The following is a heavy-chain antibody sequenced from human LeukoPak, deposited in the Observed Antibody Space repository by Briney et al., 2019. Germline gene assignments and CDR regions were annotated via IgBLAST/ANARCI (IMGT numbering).Heavy chain of an antibody. D-gene: IGHD6-19*01. CDR2: SSSSTNTI. CDR1: GFTFSSYS. V-gene: IGHV3-48*02. J-gene: IGHJ4*02. CDR3: ARGGSSGWLPLDY. Sequence: PGGSLRLSCAASGFTFSSYSMNWVRQAPGKGLEWVSYSSSSTNTIYYADSVKGRFTISGDNAENSLYLQMNSLRDEDTAVYYCARGGSSGWLPLDYWGQGTLVTVSS.